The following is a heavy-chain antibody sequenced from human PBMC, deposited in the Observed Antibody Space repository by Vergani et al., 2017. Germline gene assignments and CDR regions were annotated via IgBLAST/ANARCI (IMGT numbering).Heavy chain of an antibody. V-gene: IGHV3-23*01. Sequence: EVQLLESGGGLVQPGGSLRLSCAASGFTFSSYAMSWVRQAPGKGLEWVSAISGSGGSTYYADSVKGRFTISRDNSKNTLYLQMNSLRAEDTAAYYCAKRIRANEGAFDIWGQGTMVTVSS. CDR2: ISGSGGST. CDR3: AKRIRANEGAFDI. CDR1: GFTFSSYA. J-gene: IGHJ3*02.